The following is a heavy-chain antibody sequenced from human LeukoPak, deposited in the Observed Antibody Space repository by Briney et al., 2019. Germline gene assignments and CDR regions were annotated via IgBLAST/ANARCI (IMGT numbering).Heavy chain of an antibody. D-gene: IGHD1-26*01. V-gene: IGHV3-73*01. Sequence: GGSLKLSCAASGFTFSGSAMHWVRQASGKGLEWVGRIRSKANSYATAYAASVKGRFTISRDDSKNTAYLQMNSLKTEDTAVYYCTTTPQAWELNYWGQGTLVTVSS. J-gene: IGHJ4*02. CDR2: IRSKANSYAT. CDR3: TTTPQAWELNY. CDR1: GFTFSGSA.